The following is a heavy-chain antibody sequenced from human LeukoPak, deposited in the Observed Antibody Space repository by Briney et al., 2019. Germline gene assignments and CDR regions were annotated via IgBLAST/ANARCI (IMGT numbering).Heavy chain of an antibody. J-gene: IGHJ4*02. Sequence: GGSLRLSCAASGITLNTNDMNWVRQAPGKGLEWVANINPHGTEKYYADSLEGRFSVSRDNAKNSVYLQMNSLRVEHAGFYYCGRWGVNAGLDYWGQGSLVTVSS. V-gene: IGHV3-7*01. D-gene: IGHD3-10*01. CDR3: GRWGVNAGLDY. CDR2: INPHGTEK. CDR1: GITLNTND.